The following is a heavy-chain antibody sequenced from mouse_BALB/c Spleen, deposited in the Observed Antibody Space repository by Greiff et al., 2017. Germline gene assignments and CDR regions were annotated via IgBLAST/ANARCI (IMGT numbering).Heavy chain of an antibody. CDR2: INPSNGRT. CDR1: GYTFTSYW. D-gene: IGHD1-1*01. Sequence: QVQLQQPGAELVKPGASVKLSCKASGYTFTSYWMHWVKQRPGQGLEWIGEINPSNGRTNYNEKFKSKATLTVDKSSSTAYMQLSSLTSEDSAVYYCARSTTVVGSHYAMDYWGQRTSVTVSS. CDR3: ARSTTVVGSHYAMDY. V-gene: IGHV1S81*02. J-gene: IGHJ4*01.